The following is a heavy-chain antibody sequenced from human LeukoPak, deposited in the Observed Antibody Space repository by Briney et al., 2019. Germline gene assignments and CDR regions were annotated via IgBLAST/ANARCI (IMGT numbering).Heavy chain of an antibody. CDR1: GGSISGYY. CDR2: IYYSGST. J-gene: IGHJ4*02. Sequence: KPSETLSLTCTVSGGSISGYYWSWIRQPPGKGLEWIGYIYYSGSTKYNPSLKSRVTISVDASKNHFSLRLSSLTAADTAVYYCARGALDTKTRFDYWGQGTLVTVSS. CDR3: ARGALDTKTRFDY. V-gene: IGHV4-59*01. D-gene: IGHD5-18*01.